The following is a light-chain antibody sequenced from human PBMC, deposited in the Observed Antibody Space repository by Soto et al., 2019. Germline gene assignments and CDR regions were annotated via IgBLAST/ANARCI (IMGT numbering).Light chain of an antibody. CDR2: GAS. V-gene: IGKV3-20*01. J-gene: IGKJ2*01. CDR3: LLYFNPYRYT. CDR1: QSVTSSH. Sequence: EIVLTQTPGTLSLSPGERATLSCRASQSVTSSHLAWYQQKPGQAPILLIYGASTRATGIPDRFSGSGSDTDFSLTIRRLDPEDFAMYYWLLYFNPYRYTFGPGTIVQIK.